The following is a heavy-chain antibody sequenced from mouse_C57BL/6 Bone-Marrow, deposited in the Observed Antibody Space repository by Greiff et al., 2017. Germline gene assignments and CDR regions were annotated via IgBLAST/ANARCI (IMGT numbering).Heavy chain of an antibody. CDR1: GYTFTSYW. Sequence: VQLQQPGAELVKPGASVKMSCKASGYTFTSYWITWVKQRPGQGLEWIGEIYPGSGSTNYNEKFKSKATLTVDTSSSTAYMQLSSLTSVEAAVYFCARETTMVRFAYWGQGTLVTVSA. J-gene: IGHJ3*01. CDR3: ARETTMVRFAY. CDR2: IYPGSGST. V-gene: IGHV1-55*01. D-gene: IGHD2-1*01.